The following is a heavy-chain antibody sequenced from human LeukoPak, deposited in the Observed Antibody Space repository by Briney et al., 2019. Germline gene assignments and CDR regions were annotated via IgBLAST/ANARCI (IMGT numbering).Heavy chain of an antibody. J-gene: IGHJ4*02. CDR2: IYSGGDT. Sequence: GGSLGLSCAASGLTVSSNYMGWVRQAPGKGLEWVSVIYSGGDTYYADSVKGRFTISRDNSKNMIYLEVSSLKAEDTAVYYCARERSLEIAVAGTIFDYWGQGTLVTVSS. D-gene: IGHD6-19*01. CDR3: ARERSLEIAVAGTIFDY. CDR1: GLTVSSNY. V-gene: IGHV3-66*01.